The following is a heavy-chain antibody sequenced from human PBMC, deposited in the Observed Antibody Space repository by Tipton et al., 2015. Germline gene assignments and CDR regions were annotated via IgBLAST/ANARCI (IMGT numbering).Heavy chain of an antibody. Sequence: TLSLTCTVSGDSISHYYWSWIRQPPGKGLEWIGYIYYSGSTNYNPSLQSRVTISVDTSQNQFSLKLSSVTAADTAVYYCARGTVVVPAAFDYWGQGTLVTVSS. V-gene: IGHV4-59*01. CDR2: IYYSGST. CDR3: ARGTVVVPAAFDY. D-gene: IGHD2-2*01. J-gene: IGHJ4*02. CDR1: GDSISHYY.